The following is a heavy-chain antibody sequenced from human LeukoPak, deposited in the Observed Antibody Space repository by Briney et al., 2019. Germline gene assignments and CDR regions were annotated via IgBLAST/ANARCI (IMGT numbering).Heavy chain of an antibody. CDR3: AKDIVVVITGYYFDY. CDR1: GFTFSSYA. V-gene: IGHV3-23*01. J-gene: IGHJ4*02. Sequence: GGSLRLSCAASGFTFSSYAMSWVRQAPGQGLEWVSAISGSGGSTYYAYSVKGRFTISRDNSKDTLYLQMNSLRAEDTAVYYCAKDIVVVITGYYFDYWGQGTLVTVSS. CDR2: ISGSGGST. D-gene: IGHD3-22*01.